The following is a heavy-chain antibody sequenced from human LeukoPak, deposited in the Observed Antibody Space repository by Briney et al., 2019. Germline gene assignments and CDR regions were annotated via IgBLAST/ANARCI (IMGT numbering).Heavy chain of an antibody. V-gene: IGHV4-38-2*02. J-gene: IGHJ4*02. CDR3: ARAGYGDSDFDY. CDR2: IYHSGNT. D-gene: IGHD4-17*01. Sequence: SETLSLTCTVSGYSISSGYYWGWIRRPPGKGLEWIGSIYHSGNTYYNPSLKSRVTISVDTSKNQFSLKLNSVTAADTAVYYCARAGYGDSDFDYWGQGTLVTVSS. CDR1: GYSISSGYY.